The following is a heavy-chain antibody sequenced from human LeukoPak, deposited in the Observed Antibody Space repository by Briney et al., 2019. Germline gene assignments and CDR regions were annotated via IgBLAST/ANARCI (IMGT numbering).Heavy chain of an antibody. J-gene: IGHJ4*02. V-gene: IGHV3-74*01. Sequence: PGGSLRLSCAASGFTFSSYWMHWVRQAPGKGLVWVARINTNGSPTQYADSVKGRFTISRDNSKNTLYLQMNSLRAEDTALYYCAKGRAGMVRGVCDYWGQGTLVTVSS. CDR1: GFTFSSYW. CDR2: INTNGSPT. D-gene: IGHD3-10*01. CDR3: AKGRAGMVRGVCDY.